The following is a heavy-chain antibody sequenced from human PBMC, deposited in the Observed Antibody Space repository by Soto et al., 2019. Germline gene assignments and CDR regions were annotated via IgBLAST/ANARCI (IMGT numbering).Heavy chain of an antibody. Sequence: QVQLVESGGGVVQPGRSLRLSCAASGFTFSSFGIHWVRQAPGKGLEWVSVIWYDGSKKSYGDCVKGRLTISRDNSRNTVYLQMNSLRADDTAVYYCARDDSYYSHWSGYYPSRYGMDVWGQGTTVTVSS. V-gene: IGHV3-33*01. CDR3: ARDDSYYSHWSGYYPSRYGMDV. J-gene: IGHJ6*02. CDR2: IWYDGSKK. D-gene: IGHD3-3*01. CDR1: GFTFSSFG.